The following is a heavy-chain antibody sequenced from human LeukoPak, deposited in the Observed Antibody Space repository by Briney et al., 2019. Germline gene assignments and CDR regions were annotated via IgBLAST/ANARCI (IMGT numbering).Heavy chain of an antibody. CDR1: GLGVSSNY. CDR3: ARVGYCSGGSCYSGYHYGMDV. CDR2: IYSGDST. D-gene: IGHD2-15*01. V-gene: IGHV3-53*01. Sequence: GGSLRLSCAASGLGVSSNYMSWVRQAPEKGLEWVSLIYSGDSTDYADSVKGRFTISRDNPKNTVYLQMNSLRAEDTAVYYCARVGYCSGGSCYSGYHYGMDVWGQGTTVTVSS. J-gene: IGHJ6*02.